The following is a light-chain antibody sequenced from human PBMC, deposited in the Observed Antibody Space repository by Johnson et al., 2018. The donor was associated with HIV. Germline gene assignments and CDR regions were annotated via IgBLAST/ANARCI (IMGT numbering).Light chain of an antibody. CDR3: GTWDSSLSAGGV. J-gene: IGLJ1*01. CDR2: ENN. Sequence: HSVLTQPPSVSAAPGQKVTISCSGSSSNIGNNYVSWYQQLPGTAPKLLIYENNKRPSGIPDRFSGSKSGTSATLGITGLQTGDEADYYCGTWDSSLSAGGVFGTG. V-gene: IGLV1-51*02. CDR1: SSNIGNNY.